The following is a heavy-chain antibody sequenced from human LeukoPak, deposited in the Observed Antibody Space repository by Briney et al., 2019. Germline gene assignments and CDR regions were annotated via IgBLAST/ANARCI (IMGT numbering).Heavy chain of an antibody. CDR1: GGSIRSSSYY. J-gene: IGHJ4*02. CDR2: IYSSGSS. Sequence: SEALSLTCTVPGGSIRSSSYYWGCIRQPPGKGLEWIGSIYSSGSSYYNPSLKSRVTTSVDTSKNQFSLKLSSVTAADTAVYYCARRYRGYCSGGSCYTFDYWGQGTRVTVSS. D-gene: IGHD2-15*01. CDR3: ARRYRGYCSGGSCYTFDY. V-gene: IGHV4-39*01.